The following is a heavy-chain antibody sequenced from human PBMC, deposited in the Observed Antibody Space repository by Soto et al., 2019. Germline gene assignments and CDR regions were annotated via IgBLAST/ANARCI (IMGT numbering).Heavy chain of an antibody. V-gene: IGHV3-53*01. CDR3: ARAYYDSSGYYYVRAAFDI. CDR2: IYSGGST. CDR1: GFTVSSNY. D-gene: IGHD3-22*01. Sequence: SLRLSCAASGFTVSSNYMSWVRQAPGKGLEWVSVIYSGGSTYYADSVKGRFTISRDNSKNTLYLQMNSLRAEDTAVYYCARAYYDSSGYYYVRAAFDIWGQGTMVTVSS. J-gene: IGHJ3*02.